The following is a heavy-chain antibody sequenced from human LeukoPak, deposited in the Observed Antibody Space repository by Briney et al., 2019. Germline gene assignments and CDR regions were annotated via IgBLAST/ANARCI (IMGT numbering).Heavy chain of an antibody. D-gene: IGHD1-26*01. CDR1: GGSFSGYY. CDR2: IHHSGST. J-gene: IGHJ4*02. V-gene: IGHV4-34*01. Sequence: SETLSLTCAVYGGSFSGYYWSWIRQPPGKGLEWIGEIHHSGSTNYNPSLKSRVTISVDTSKNQFSLKLSSVTAADTAVYYCAREDPEWELPYFDYWGQGTLVPVSS. CDR3: AREDPEWELPYFDY.